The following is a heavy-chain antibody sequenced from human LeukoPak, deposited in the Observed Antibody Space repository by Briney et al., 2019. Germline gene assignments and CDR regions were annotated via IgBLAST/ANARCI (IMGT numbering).Heavy chain of an antibody. V-gene: IGHV1-18*01. Sequence: ASVKVSCQASDYTFTNYGISWVRQAPGQGLEWMGWISAYNGNTNYAQKLQGRVIMTTDTSTSTAYMELRSLRSDDTAVYYCSRTVVYCSSTSCYTSYFDYWGQGTLVTVSS. CDR1: DYTFTNYG. J-gene: IGHJ4*02. D-gene: IGHD2-2*02. CDR2: ISAYNGNT. CDR3: SRTVVYCSSTSCYTSYFDY.